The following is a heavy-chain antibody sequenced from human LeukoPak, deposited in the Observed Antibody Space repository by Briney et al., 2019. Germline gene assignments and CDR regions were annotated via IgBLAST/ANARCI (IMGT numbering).Heavy chain of an antibody. J-gene: IGHJ5*02. Sequence: ASVKVSCKASGYTFTGYYMHWVRQAPGQGLEWMGWINPNSGGTNYAQKFQGWVTMTRDTSISTAYMELSRLRSDDTAVYYCARGLNFYGSGSYRDWFDPWGQGTLGTGSS. CDR1: GYTFTGYY. V-gene: IGHV1-2*04. D-gene: IGHD3-10*01. CDR2: INPNSGGT. CDR3: ARGLNFYGSGSYRDWFDP.